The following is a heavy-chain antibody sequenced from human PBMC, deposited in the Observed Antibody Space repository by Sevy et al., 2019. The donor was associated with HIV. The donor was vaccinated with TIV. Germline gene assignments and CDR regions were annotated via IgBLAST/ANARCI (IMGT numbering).Heavy chain of an antibody. CDR1: GFTFSSYW. CDR3: ARDQFGRYCTNGVCYTNYYYGMDV. D-gene: IGHD2-8*01. V-gene: IGHV3-74*01. J-gene: IGHJ6*02. CDR2: INSDGSST. Sequence: GGSLRLSCAASGFTFSSYWMHWVRQAPGKGLVWVSRINSDGSSTSYADSVKGRFTISRDNAKNTLYLQMNSLRAEDTAVYYCARDQFGRYCTNGVCYTNYYYGMDVWGQGTTFTVSS.